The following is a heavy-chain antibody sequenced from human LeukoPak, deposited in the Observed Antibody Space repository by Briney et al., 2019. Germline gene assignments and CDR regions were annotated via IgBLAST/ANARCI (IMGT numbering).Heavy chain of an antibody. Sequence: PGVSLRLSCAASGFTFSDYCMSWIRQAPGKGLEWVSYISSSSSYTNYADSVKGRFTISRDNAKNSLYLQMNSLRAEDTAVYYCASGSALAFDIWGQGTMVTVSS. CDR3: ASGSALAFDI. J-gene: IGHJ3*02. D-gene: IGHD1-26*01. V-gene: IGHV3-11*06. CDR2: ISSSSSYT. CDR1: GFTFSDYC.